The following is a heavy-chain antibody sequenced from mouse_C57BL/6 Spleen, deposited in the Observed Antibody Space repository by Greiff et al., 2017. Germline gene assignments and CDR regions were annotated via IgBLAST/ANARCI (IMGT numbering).Heavy chain of an antibody. Sequence: VQLQQPGPGLVQPSQSLSITCKVSGFSLTSYGVHWVRQSPGKGLEWLGVIWRGGSTAYNAAFISRLSSSKGNSKSQVFIKMNSLQADDTAIYYCARHGDAMDDWGKGTSVTVSS. CDR1: GFSLTSYG. CDR3: ARHGDAMDD. V-gene: IGHV2-2*01. J-gene: IGHJ4*01. CDR2: IWRGGST.